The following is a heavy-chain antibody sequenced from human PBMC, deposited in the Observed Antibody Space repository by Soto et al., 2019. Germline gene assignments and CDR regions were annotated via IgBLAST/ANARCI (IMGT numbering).Heavy chain of an antibody. Sequence: PGGSLRLSCAASGFTFSSYWMHWVRQAPGKGLVWVSRINSDGGSTSYADSVKGRFTISRDNAKNTLYLQMNSLRAEDTAVYYCARDGGSSWYIDYWGQGTLVTVSS. D-gene: IGHD6-13*01. CDR1: GFTFSSYW. J-gene: IGHJ4*02. V-gene: IGHV3-74*01. CDR2: INSDGGST. CDR3: ARDGGSSWYIDY.